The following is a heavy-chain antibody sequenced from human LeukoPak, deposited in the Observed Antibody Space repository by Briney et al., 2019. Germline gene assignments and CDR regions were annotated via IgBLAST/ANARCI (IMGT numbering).Heavy chain of an antibody. D-gene: IGHD5-12*01. Sequence: ASVKVSCKASGYTFTGYYMHWVRQAPGQGLEWMGWMNPNSGNTGYAQKFQGRVTMTRNTSISTAYMELSSLRSEDTAVYYCARGAATIDYWGQGTLVTVSS. CDR3: ARGAATIDY. CDR2: MNPNSGNT. J-gene: IGHJ4*02. CDR1: GYTFTGYY. V-gene: IGHV1-8*02.